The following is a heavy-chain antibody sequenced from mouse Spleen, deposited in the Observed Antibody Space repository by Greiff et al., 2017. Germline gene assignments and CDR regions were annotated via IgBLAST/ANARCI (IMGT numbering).Heavy chain of an antibody. Sequence: VQLQQSGPELVKPGASVKIPCKASGYTFTDYNMDWVKQSHGKSLEWIGAINPNNGGTIYNQKFKGKATLTVDKSSSTAYMELRSLTSEDTAVYYCARGGYYAMDYWGQGTSVTVSS. CDR2: INPNNGGT. V-gene: IGHV1-18*01. CDR3: ARGGYYAMDY. J-gene: IGHJ4*01. CDR1: GYTFTDYN.